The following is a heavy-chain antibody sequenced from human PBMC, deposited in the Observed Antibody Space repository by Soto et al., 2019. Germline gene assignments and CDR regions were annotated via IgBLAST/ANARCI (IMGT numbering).Heavy chain of an antibody. Sequence: GGSLRLSCAASGFTFSKYRMNWVRQAPGKGLEWVCLIKSKADGGIIDYAAPVKGRFAISRDDSKNTLYLQMNSLKTEDTAVYYCTTAFEWGQGTLVTVSS. V-gene: IGHV3-15*01. CDR2: IKSKADGGII. J-gene: IGHJ4*02. CDR3: TTAFE. CDR1: GFTFSKYR.